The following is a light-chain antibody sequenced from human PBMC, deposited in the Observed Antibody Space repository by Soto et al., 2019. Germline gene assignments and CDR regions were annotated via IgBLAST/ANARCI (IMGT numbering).Light chain of an antibody. CDR3: QSYDRSFSYV. Sequence: QAVLTQPPSVSGAPGQRVTISCTGSSSNIGAGYDVHWYQQLPGTAPKLLIYGNSNRPSGVPDRFSGSKSGTSASLAITGLQAEDEADYCCQSYDRSFSYVLGTGTKATVL. CDR2: GNS. CDR1: SSNIGAGYD. V-gene: IGLV1-40*01. J-gene: IGLJ1*01.